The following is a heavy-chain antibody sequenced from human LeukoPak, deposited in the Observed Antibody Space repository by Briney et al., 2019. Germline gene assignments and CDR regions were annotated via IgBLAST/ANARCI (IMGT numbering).Heavy chain of an antibody. V-gene: IGHV4-59*01. CDR3: ARASDSGDWHLGY. CDR2: VYDRGGT. J-gene: IGHJ4*02. D-gene: IGHD2-21*02. Sequence: PSETLSLTCTVSGGSISSYYWSWIRQPPGKGLEWIGYVYDRGGTNYNPSLKSRAIISADTSKNQFSLKVTSVTAADTAVYYCARASDSGDWHLGYWGQGTLVTVSS. CDR1: GGSISSYY.